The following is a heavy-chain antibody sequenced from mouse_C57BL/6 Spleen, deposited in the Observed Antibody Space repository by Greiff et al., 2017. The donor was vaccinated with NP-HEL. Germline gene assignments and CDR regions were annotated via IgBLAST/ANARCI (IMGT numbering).Heavy chain of an antibody. Sequence: EVQLQQSGPVLVKPGASVKMSCKASGYTFTDYYMNWVKQSHGKSLEWIGVINPYNGGTSYNQTFKGKATLTVDKSSSTAYMELNSLTSEDSAVYYCARGLGRYWYFDVWGTGTTVTVSS. V-gene: IGHV1-19*01. J-gene: IGHJ1*03. CDR2: INPYNGGT. CDR3: ARGLGRYWYFDV. CDR1: GYTFTDYY. D-gene: IGHD4-1*01.